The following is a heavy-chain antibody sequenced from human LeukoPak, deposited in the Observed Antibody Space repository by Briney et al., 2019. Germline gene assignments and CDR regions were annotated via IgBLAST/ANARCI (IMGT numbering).Heavy chain of an antibody. CDR1: GFTFSSYW. D-gene: IGHD4-17*01. CDR3: ARDQGYGDSYFDY. J-gene: IGHJ4*02. Sequence: GGSLRLSCAASGFTFSSYWMSWVRQAPGKGLEWVANIKQDGSEKYYVDSVKGRFTISRDNAKNSLYLQMNSLRAEDTAVYYCARDQGYGDSYFDYWGQGTLVTVSS. V-gene: IGHV3-7*01. CDR2: IKQDGSEK.